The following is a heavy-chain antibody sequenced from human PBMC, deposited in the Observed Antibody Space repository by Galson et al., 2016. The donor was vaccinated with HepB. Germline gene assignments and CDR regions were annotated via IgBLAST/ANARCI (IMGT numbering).Heavy chain of an antibody. J-gene: IGHJ4*02. V-gene: IGHV2-5*02. D-gene: IGHD4-23*01. CDR2: TYWDDVR. CDR3: AHGRGAGNSPVFDN. CDR1: GFSLTTSGAG. Sequence: PALVTPPQTLTLTCTFSGFSLTTSGAGVGWIRQPPGKALEWPALTYWDDVRRYSPSLKTRPTITKDTSKKQVVLTMTNMDPVDTATYYCAHGRGAGNSPVFDNWGQGTLVTVSS.